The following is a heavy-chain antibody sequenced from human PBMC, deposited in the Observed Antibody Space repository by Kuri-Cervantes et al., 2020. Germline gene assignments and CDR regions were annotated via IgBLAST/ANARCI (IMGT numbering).Heavy chain of an antibody. D-gene: IGHD5-12*01. CDR3: ARQNRGYDERLDL. J-gene: IGHJ5*02. Sequence: GGSLRLSCAASGFTFSSYAMSWVRQAPGKGLEWVSSISSSSSYIYYADLVKGRFSISRDNAKNSLYLQMNSLRAEDTAVYYCARQNRGYDERLDLWGQGTLVTVSS. CDR1: GFTFSSYA. CDR2: ISSSSSYI. V-gene: IGHV3-21*01.